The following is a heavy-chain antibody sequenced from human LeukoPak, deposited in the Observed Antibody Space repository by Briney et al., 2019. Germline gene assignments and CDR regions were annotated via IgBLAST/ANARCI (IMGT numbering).Heavy chain of an antibody. V-gene: IGHV4-4*07. CDR1: GGYISSYY. CDR2: IYTSGST. CDR3: ARDKYFYDSPYYYYMDV. J-gene: IGHJ6*03. D-gene: IGHD3-22*01. Sequence: PSETLSLTCTVSGGYISSYYWSWTRQPAGKGLEWIGRIYTSGSTNYNPSLKSRVTMSVDTSKNQFSLKLSSVTAADTAVYYCARDKYFYDSPYYYYMDVWGKGTTVTVSS.